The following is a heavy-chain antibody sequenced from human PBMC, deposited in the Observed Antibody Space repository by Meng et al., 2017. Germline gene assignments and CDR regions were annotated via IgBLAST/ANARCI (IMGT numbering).Heavy chain of an antibody. J-gene: IGHJ4*02. D-gene: IGHD1-1*01. V-gene: IGHV1-45*02. CDR1: GYTFTYRY. CDR3: ASGELERLHFDY. CDR2: ITPFNGNT. Sequence: QMQLVQSGAEVKKTGSSVKVSCKASGYTFTYRYLHSVRQAPGQALEWMGWITPFNGNTNYAQKFQDRVTITRDRSMSTAYMELSSLRSEDTAMYCCASGELERLHFDYWGQGTLVTVSS.